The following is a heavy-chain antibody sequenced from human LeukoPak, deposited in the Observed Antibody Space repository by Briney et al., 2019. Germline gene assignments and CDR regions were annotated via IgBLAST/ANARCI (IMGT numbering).Heavy chain of an antibody. CDR1: GYTFTSYG. Sequence: ASVKVSCTASGYTFTSYGITWVRQAPGQGLEWMGLISIYNGNTNYAQKLQGRVTMTTDTSTSTAYMELRSLRSDDTAVYYCARAVVYDNVWGSYPTDYWGQGTLVTVSS. D-gene: IGHD3-16*01. J-gene: IGHJ4*02. CDR2: ISIYNGNT. V-gene: IGHV1-18*01. CDR3: ARAVVYDNVWGSYPTDY.